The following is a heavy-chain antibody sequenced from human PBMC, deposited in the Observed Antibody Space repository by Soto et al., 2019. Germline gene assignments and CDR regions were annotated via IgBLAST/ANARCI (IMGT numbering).Heavy chain of an antibody. Sequence: GGSLRLSCAASGFTFSNYGMHWVRQAPGKGLEWVAVIWYDGSNKYYADSVKGRFTISRDNSKNTLYLQMNSLRAEDTAVYFCARDGPDIWYSILDWGQGTLVTVSS. CDR2: IWYDGSNK. CDR1: GFTFSNYG. J-gene: IGHJ4*02. V-gene: IGHV3-33*01. CDR3: ARDGPDIWYSILD. D-gene: IGHD6-13*01.